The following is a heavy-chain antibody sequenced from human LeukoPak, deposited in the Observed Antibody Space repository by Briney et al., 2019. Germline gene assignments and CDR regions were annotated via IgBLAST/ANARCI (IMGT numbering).Heavy chain of an antibody. CDR3: ARGFIVVVPAALYDAFDI. J-gene: IGHJ3*02. CDR2: IYYSGST. CDR1: GGSISSGDYY. D-gene: IGHD2-2*01. Sequence: PSETLSLTCTVSGGSISSGDYYWSWIRQPPGKGLEWIGYIYYSGSTYYNPSLKSRVTISVDTSKNQFSLKLSSVTAADTAVYYCARGFIVVVPAALYDAFDIWGQGTMVTVSS. V-gene: IGHV4-30-4*08.